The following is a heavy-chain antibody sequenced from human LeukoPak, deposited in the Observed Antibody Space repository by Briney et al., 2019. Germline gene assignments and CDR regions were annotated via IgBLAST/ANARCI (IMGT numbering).Heavy chain of an antibody. Sequence: SETLSLTCTVSGGSISSYYWSWIRQPAGKGLEWIGRIYTSGSTNYNPSLKSRVTMSVDTSKNQFSLKLSSVTAADTAVYYCVRESRAYDFWSGYYLPASAFDYWGQGTLVTVSS. J-gene: IGHJ4*02. V-gene: IGHV4-4*07. CDR1: GGSISSYY. D-gene: IGHD3-3*01. CDR3: VRESRAYDFWSGYYLPASAFDY. CDR2: IYTSGST.